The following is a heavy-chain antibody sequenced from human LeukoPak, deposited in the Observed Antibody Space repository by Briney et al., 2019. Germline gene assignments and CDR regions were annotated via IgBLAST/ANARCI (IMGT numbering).Heavy chain of an antibody. CDR3: ARLMCSSSRKGHNSSGWSSKSHCYGMDV. V-gene: IGHV5-51*01. J-gene: IGHJ6*02. D-gene: IGHD6-19*01. CDR2: IYPGDSDT. Sequence: GESLKISCKGSGYSFTSYWIGWVRQMPGKGLEWMGIIYPGDSDTRYSPSFQGQVTISADKSISTAYLQWSSLKAPDTAMYYCARLMCSSSRKGHNSSGWSSKSHCYGMDVWGQGTTVTVSS. CDR1: GYSFTSYW.